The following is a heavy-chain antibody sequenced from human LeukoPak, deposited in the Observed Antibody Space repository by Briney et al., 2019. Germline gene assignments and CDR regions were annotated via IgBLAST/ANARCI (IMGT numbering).Heavy chain of an antibody. CDR3: ARSRDGYNGRLDY. CDR1: GGSISSYY. Sequence: SETLSLTCTVSGGSISSYYWSWIRQPPGKGQEWIGYIYYSGSTNYNPSLKSRVTISVDTSKNQFSLKLSSVTAADTAVYYCARSRDGYNGRLDYWGQGTLVTVSS. V-gene: IGHV4-59*01. CDR2: IYYSGST. D-gene: IGHD5-24*01. J-gene: IGHJ4*02.